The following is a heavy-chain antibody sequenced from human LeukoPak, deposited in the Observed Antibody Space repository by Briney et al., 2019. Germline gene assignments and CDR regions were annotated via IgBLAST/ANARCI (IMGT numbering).Heavy chain of an antibody. J-gene: IGHJ6*03. CDR1: GYTFTSYD. Sequence: SVKVSCKASGYTFTSYDINWVRQAPGQGLEWMGGIIPIFGTTNYAQKFQGRVSITADKSTSTTYMQLSSLRSEDTAVYYCARSRFPYYRLSRTDYYYMDVWAKGTTVTVSS. D-gene: IGHD3-10*01. CDR3: ARSRFPYYRLSRTDYYYMDV. CDR2: IIPIFGTT. V-gene: IGHV1-69*06.